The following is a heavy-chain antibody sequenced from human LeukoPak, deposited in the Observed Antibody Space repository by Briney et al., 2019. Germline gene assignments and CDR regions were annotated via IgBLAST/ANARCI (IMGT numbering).Heavy chain of an antibody. CDR1: GVSISSSSNY. CDR2: IYYSGST. CDR3: ARLGVGYNFGYPYYYYMDV. J-gene: IGHJ6*03. V-gene: IGHV4-39*01. Sequence: SETLSLTCTVSGVSISSSSNYWGWIRQPPGKGLEWIGHIYYSGSTYYNASLKSRVTISVDTSKNQFSQELRSVTAADTAVYYCARLGVGYNFGYPYYYYMDVWGKGTTVTVSS. D-gene: IGHD5-18*01.